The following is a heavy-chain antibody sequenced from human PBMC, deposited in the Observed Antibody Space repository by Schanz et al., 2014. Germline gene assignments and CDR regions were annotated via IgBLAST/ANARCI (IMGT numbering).Heavy chain of an antibody. CDR2: IWYDENNK. CDR1: GFTFSSYG. J-gene: IGHJ4*02. CDR3: ARANYRRKINFDY. Sequence: QVQLVESGGGVVQFGRSLRLSCVASGFTFSSYGMHWVRQAPGKGLEWVAVIWYDENNKYYADSVKGRFTMSRDNSKNTLYLQMNSLRAEDTAAYYCARANYRRKINFDYWGRGTLVTVSS. V-gene: IGHV3-33*01. D-gene: IGHD3-10*01.